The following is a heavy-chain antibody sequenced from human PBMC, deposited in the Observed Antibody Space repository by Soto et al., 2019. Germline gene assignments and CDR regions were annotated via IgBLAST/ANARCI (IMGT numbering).Heavy chain of an antibody. D-gene: IGHD3-22*01. Sequence: PGGSLRLSCAASGFTFSSYAMSWVRQAPGKGLEWVSAISGSGGSTYYADSVKGRFTISRDNSKNTLYLQMNSLRAEDTAVYYCAKDHRVHYDSSGPSDYWGQGTLVTVS. CDR2: ISGSGGST. CDR3: AKDHRVHYDSSGPSDY. V-gene: IGHV3-23*01. CDR1: GFTFSSYA. J-gene: IGHJ4*02.